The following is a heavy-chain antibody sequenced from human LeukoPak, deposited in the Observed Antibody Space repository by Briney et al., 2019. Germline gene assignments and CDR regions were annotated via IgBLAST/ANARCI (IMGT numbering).Heavy chain of an antibody. D-gene: IGHD3/OR15-3a*01. CDR1: GGTFSSYA. CDR2: VIPTLGIA. CDR3: ARDLVCTVNCKDS. Sequence: PGSSVKVSCKASGGTFSSYAISWVRQAPGQGLEWMGRVIPTLGIALYAQRFKGRVTITADKSTSTAYMELSSLTFEDTAVYFCARDLVCTVNCKDSWGQGTLVTVSS. V-gene: IGHV1-69*04. J-gene: IGHJ5*01.